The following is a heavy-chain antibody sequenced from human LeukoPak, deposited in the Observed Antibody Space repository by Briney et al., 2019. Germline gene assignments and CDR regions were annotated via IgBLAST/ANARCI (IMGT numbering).Heavy chain of an antibody. CDR1: GFTFSSYA. J-gene: IGHJ4*02. D-gene: IGHD3-16*01. CDR3: AKDPPHVSWLFDY. Sequence: GGSLRLSCAASGFTFSSYAMSWVRQAPGKGLEWVSAITNSGGTTYYAEYVKGRFTISRDNSKNTLYLQMNSLRAEDTAVYYCAKDPPHVSWLFDYWGPGTLVTVSS. V-gene: IGHV3-23*01. CDR2: ITNSGGTT.